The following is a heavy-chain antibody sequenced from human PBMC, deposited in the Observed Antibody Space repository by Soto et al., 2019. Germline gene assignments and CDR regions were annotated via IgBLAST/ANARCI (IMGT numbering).Heavy chain of an antibody. CDR1: GGSISSYY. CDR2: IYYSGST. J-gene: IGHJ4*02. CDR3: ARGAAETPCFDY. Sequence: SETLSLTCTVSGGSISSYYWSWIRQPPGKGLEWIGYIYYSGSTNYNPSLKSRVTISVDTSKNQFSLKLSSVTAADTAVYYCARGAAETPCFDYGGQETLVTVPS. D-gene: IGHD3-16*01. V-gene: IGHV4-59*08.